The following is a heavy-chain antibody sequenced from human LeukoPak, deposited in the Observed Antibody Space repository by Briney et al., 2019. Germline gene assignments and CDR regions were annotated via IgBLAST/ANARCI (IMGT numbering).Heavy chain of an antibody. V-gene: IGHV3-30-3*01. CDR1: GFTFSSYA. D-gene: IGHD1-26*01. CDR3: ARGELFDY. Sequence: EGSLRLSCAASGFTFSSYAMHWVRQAPGKGLEWVAVISYDGSNKYYADSVKGRFTISRDNSKNTLYLQMNSLRAEDTAVYYCARGELFDYWGQGTLVTVTS. J-gene: IGHJ4*02. CDR2: ISYDGSNK.